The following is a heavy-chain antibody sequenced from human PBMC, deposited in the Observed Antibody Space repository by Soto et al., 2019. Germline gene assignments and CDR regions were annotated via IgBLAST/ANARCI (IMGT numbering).Heavy chain of an antibody. V-gene: IGHV5-10-1*01. CDR1: GYSFTSYW. J-gene: IGHJ4*02. Sequence: PGESLKISCKGSGYSFTSYWISWVRQMPGKGLEWMGRIDPSDSCTNYSPSFQGHVTISADKSISTAYLQWSSLKASDTAMYYCARHSIAAAGTLGTDYWGQGTLVTVSS. D-gene: IGHD6-13*01. CDR3: ARHSIAAAGTLGTDY. CDR2: IDPSDSCT.